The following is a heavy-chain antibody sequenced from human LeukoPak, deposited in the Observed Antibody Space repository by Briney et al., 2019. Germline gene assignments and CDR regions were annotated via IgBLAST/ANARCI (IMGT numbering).Heavy chain of an antibody. CDR2: ITISSTYI. J-gene: IGHJ5*02. Sequence: GGSLRLSCAASGFTFSSYNMIWVRQAPGKGLEWVSSITISSTYIYYADSVKGRFTTPRDNAKNSLYLQMNSLRAEDTAVYYCAREEAYCAGDCSPAWGQGTLVTVSS. V-gene: IGHV3-21*01. CDR3: AREEAYCAGDCSPA. CDR1: GFTFSSYN. D-gene: IGHD2-21*02.